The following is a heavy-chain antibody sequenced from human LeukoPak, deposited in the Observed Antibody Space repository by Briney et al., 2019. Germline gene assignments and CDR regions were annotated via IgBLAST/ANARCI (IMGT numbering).Heavy chain of an antibody. CDR2: ISSSGTTK. CDR3: ARSNRDAFDM. D-gene: IGHD2/OR15-2a*01. Sequence: GGSLRLSCAASGFTFSSYEMNWVRHGPGKGLEWVSYISSSGTTKYYADSVKGRFTLSRDNAKKSLSLQMNSLRAEDTAIYYCARSNRDAFDMWGQGTVVTVSS. J-gene: IGHJ3*02. CDR1: GFTFSSYE. V-gene: IGHV3-48*03.